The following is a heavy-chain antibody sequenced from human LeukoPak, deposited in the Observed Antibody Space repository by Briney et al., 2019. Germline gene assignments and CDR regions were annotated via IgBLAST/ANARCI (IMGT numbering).Heavy chain of an antibody. CDR1: GCTFTSYY. D-gene: IGHD5-12*01. Sequence: ASVKVSCKASGCTFTSYYMHWVRRSPGQGLEWMGIINPSGGSTSYAQKFQGRVTMTRDTSTSTVYMELSSLRSEDTAVYYCVRSGYDRAIDYWGQGTLVTVSS. V-gene: IGHV1-46*01. CDR2: INPSGGST. CDR3: VRSGYDRAIDY. J-gene: IGHJ4*02.